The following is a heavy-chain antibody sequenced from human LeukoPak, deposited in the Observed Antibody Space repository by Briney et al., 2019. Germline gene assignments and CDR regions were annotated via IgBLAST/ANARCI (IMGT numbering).Heavy chain of an antibody. CDR2: ISDSGGST. CDR1: GITLSNYG. D-gene: IGHD3/OR15-3a*01. Sequence: GGSLRLSCAVSGITLSNYGMSWVRQAPGKGLEWVAGISDSGGSTNYAVSVKGRFTISRDNSKNTLYLQMNSLRAEDTAVYFCAKRGVVIRVVLVGFHKQAYYFDSWGQGALVTVSS. J-gene: IGHJ4*02. CDR3: AKRGVVIRVVLVGFHKQAYYFDS. V-gene: IGHV3-23*01.